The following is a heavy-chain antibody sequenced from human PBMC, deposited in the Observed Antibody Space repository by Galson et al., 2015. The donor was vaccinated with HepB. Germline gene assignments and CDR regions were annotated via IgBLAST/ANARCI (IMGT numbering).Heavy chain of an antibody. J-gene: IGHJ6*03. CDR1: GYTFTSYG. V-gene: IGHV1-18*01. D-gene: IGHD2-2*01. CDR2: ISAYNGNT. CDR3: ARGVVPAAYFYYYYYYYMDV. Sequence: SVKVSCKASGYTFTSYGISWVRQAPGQGLEWMGWISAYNGNTNYAQKLQGRVTMTTDTSTSTAYMELRSLRSDDTAVYYCARGVVPAAYFYYYYYYYMDVWGKGTTVTVSS.